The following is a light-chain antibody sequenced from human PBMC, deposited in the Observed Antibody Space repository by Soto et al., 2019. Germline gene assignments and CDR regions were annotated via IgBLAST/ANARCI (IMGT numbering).Light chain of an antibody. Sequence: QSALTQPASVSASPGQSITISCTGTSSDVGSYNLVSWYQQHPGKAPKLLIYEGSERPSGVSYRFSGSKSGNTASLTVSGLQAEDEADYFCCSYAGSSTLVFGGGTKLNVL. V-gene: IGLV2-23*01. J-gene: IGLJ3*02. CDR2: EGS. CDR3: CSYAGSSTLV. CDR1: SSDVGSYNL.